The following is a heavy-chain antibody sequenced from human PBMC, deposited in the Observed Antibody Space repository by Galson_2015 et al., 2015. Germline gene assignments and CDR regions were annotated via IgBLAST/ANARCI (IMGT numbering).Heavy chain of an antibody. CDR2: ISSNGETI. Sequence: SLRLSCAASGFTFSNYSMNWVRQAPGKGLEWVAYISSNGETISYADSVRGRFTLSRDNVKNSLFLQMHSLRDEDTAVYYCARSGGLRYWGQGTLVTVSS. D-gene: IGHD3-16*01. CDR1: GFTFSNYS. V-gene: IGHV3-48*02. J-gene: IGHJ4*02. CDR3: ARSGGLRY.